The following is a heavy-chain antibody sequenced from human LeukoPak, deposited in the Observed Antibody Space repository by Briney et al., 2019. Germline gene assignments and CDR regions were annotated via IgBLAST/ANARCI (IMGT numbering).Heavy chain of an antibody. V-gene: IGHV4-59*12. D-gene: IGHD2-2*01. CDR3: ARRGVIPASI. CDR2: IYYSGST. CDR1: GGSISSYY. Sequence: SETLSLTCTVSGGSISSYYWSWIRQPPGKGLEWIGYIYYSGSTNYNPSLKSRVTISVDTSKNQFSPKLSSVTAADTAVYYCARRGVIPASIWGQGTLVTVSS. J-gene: IGHJ4*02.